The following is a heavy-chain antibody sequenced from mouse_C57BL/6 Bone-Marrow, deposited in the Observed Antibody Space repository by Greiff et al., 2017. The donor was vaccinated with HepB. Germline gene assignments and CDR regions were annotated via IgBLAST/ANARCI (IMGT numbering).Heavy chain of an antibody. J-gene: IGHJ1*03. D-gene: IGHD2-5*01. CDR1: GFNIKDDY. V-gene: IGHV14-4*01. CDR2: IDPENGDT. Sequence: VQLQQSGAELVRPGASVKLSCTASGFNIKDDYMHWVKQRPEQGLEWIGWIDPENGDTEYASKFQGKATITADTSSNTAYLQRSSLTSEDTAVYYCTTYYSNYHWYFDVWGTGTTVTVSS. CDR3: TTYYSNYHWYFDV.